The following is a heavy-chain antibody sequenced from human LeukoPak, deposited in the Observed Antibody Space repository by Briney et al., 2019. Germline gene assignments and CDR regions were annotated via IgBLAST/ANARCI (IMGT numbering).Heavy chain of an antibody. CDR3: AKDPTAMVTGAFDY. CDR1: GFTFSSYA. CDR2: ISYDGNNK. Sequence: PGGSLRLSCAASGFTFSSYAMHWVRQAPGKGLEWVAVISYDGNNKYYGDSVKGRFTISRDNSKNTLYLQMNSLRVEDTAVYYCAKDPTAMVTGAFDYWGQGTLVTVSS. J-gene: IGHJ4*02. D-gene: IGHD5-18*01. V-gene: IGHV3-30*18.